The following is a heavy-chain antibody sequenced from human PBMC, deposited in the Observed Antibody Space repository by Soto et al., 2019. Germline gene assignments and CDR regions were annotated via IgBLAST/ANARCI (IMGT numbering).Heavy chain of an antibody. J-gene: IGHJ4*02. CDR3: ARVPDNIVGVHTALRYFDN. D-gene: IGHD3-10*01. CDR2: IGSSGST. V-gene: IGHV3-21*01. Sequence: VHLEESGGGLVKPGGSLKISCAASGFTFRTHTMNWVRQVPGEGLEWVSSIGSSGSTFYADSVRGRFTLSRDHAKNSLSLQMNNLRGDDTAGYYGARVPDNIVGVHTALRYFDNWGQGTLVTVAS. CDR1: GFTFRTHT.